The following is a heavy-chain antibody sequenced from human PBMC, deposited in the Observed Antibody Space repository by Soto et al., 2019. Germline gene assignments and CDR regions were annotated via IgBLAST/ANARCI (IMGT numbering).Heavy chain of an antibody. D-gene: IGHD3-10*01. CDR1: GYTFYTYG. J-gene: IGHJ4*02. CDR3: AREISSGVGMIRGVNPDC. Sequence: QLVQSGAEVKKTGASVKVSCKASGYTFYTYGVTWVRQAPGQGPEWMGWISAYNGTTKNAQKFQGRVTMTTDRITTTAYMELMGLRSDDTAVYYSAREISSGVGMIRGVNPDCWGQGTLVTVSS. CDR2: ISAYNGTT. V-gene: IGHV1-18*01.